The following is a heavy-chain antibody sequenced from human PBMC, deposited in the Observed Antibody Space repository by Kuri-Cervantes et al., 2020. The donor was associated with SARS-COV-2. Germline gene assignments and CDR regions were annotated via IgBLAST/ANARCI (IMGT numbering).Heavy chain of an antibody. J-gene: IGHJ6*03. V-gene: IGHV3-30*02. D-gene: IGHD3-3*01. CDR1: GFTFSSYG. CDR2: IRYDGSNK. Sequence: GGSLRLSCAASGFTFSSYGMHWVRQAPGKGLEWVAFIRYDGSNKYYADSVKGRFTISRDNSKNTLYLQMNSLRAEDTAVYYCARGRKVRFLEWTNGGYYYYMDVWGKGTTVTVSS. CDR3: ARGRKVRFLEWTNGGYYYYMDV.